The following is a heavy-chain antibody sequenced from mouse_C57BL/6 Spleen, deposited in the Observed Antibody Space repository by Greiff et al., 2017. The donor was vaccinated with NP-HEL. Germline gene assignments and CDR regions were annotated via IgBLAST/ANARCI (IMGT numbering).Heavy chain of an antibody. CDR3: ARYDYDGAWFAY. J-gene: IGHJ3*01. V-gene: IGHV1-63*01. CDR2: IYPGGGYT. D-gene: IGHD2-4*01. CDR1: GYTFTNYW. Sequence: VQLQESGAELVRPGTSVKMSCKASGYTFTNYWIGWAKQRPGHGLEWIGDIYPGGGYTNYNEKFKGKATLTADKSSSTAYMQFSSLTSEDSAIYYCARYDYDGAWFAYWGQGTLVTVSA.